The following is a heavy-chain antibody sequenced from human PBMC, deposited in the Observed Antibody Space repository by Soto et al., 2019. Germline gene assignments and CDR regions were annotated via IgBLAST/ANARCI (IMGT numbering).Heavy chain of an antibody. CDR3: ARHLFSGQQFPNWIDP. J-gene: IGHJ5*02. D-gene: IGHD6-13*01. CDR2: IWYDGGNK. V-gene: IGHV3-33*01. CDR1: GITFSDYG. Sequence: QVQLVESGGGVVQPGRSLRLSCAASGITFSDYGMHWVRQAPGKGLEWLAVIWYDGGNKFYGDSAKGRFTISRDNSKNTVYLQMNSLRVDDTAVYYCARHLFSGQQFPNWIDPWGQGTLVTVSS.